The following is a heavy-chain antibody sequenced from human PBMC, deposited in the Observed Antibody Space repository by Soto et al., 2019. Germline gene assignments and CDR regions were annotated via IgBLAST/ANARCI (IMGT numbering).Heavy chain of an antibody. Sequence: PGGSLRLSCAGSGFTFGDSYMSWIRQAPGKGLEWLSYISPGSRYPAYADSVKGRFTISRDNAKRSLYLQMMSLTAEDTAMYYCAKDRPVKARSGSLSSWGQGTLVTVSS. D-gene: IGHD1-26*01. J-gene: IGHJ5*02. CDR1: GFTFGDSY. V-gene: IGHV3-11*06. CDR2: ISPGSRYP. CDR3: AKDRPVKARSGSLSS.